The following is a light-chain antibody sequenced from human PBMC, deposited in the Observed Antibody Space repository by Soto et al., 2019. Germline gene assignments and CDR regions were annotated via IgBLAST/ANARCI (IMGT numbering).Light chain of an antibody. CDR2: ANK. V-gene: IGLV1-44*01. J-gene: IGLJ2*01. Sequence: QSVLPQPPSASGTPGQRVTISCSGSSSNLGSNPVNWYLQLPGTAPKLLISANKQRPSGVPDRFSGSKSGTSASLAISGLQAEDEADYYCAACDASLNAVVFGGGTKLTVL. CDR1: SSNLGSNP. CDR3: AACDASLNAVV.